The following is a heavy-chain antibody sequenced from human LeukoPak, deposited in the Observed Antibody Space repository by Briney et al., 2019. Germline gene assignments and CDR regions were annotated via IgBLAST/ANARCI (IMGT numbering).Heavy chain of an antibody. CDR1: GFAFSGYW. Sequence: PGGSLRLSCAASGFAFSGYWMSWVRQAPGKGLEWVANINQDGREKYYVDSVKGRFTISRDNAKNSLYLQMNSLRVQDTAVYYCARDGMPFDYWGQGTLVTVSS. D-gene: IGHD1-1*01. J-gene: IGHJ4*02. CDR3: ARDGMPFDY. V-gene: IGHV3-7*04. CDR2: INQDGREK.